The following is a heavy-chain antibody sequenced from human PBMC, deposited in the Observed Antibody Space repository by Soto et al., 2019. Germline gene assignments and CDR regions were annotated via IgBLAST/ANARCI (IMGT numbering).Heavy chain of an antibody. V-gene: IGHV3-66*01. Sequence: GGSLRLSCAASGFTVSSNYMSWVRQAPGKGLEWVSVIYSGGSTYYADSVKGRFTISRDNSKNTLYLQMNSLRAEDTAVYYCARDDSSSSEEDYYYYYGMDVWGQGTTVTVSS. CDR1: GFTVSSNY. D-gene: IGHD6-6*01. CDR2: IYSGGST. J-gene: IGHJ6*02. CDR3: ARDDSSSSEEDYYYYYGMDV.